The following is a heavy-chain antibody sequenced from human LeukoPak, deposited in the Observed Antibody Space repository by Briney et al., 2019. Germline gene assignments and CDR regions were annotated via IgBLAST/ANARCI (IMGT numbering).Heavy chain of an antibody. Sequence: GGSLRLSCAASGFTFSSSTMNWVRQALGKGLEWVSSISSSGNYIYYADSVKGRFTISRDNAKNSLYLQMNSLRADDTAVYYCVRIPNSANFPNWFDPWGQGTLVTVSS. J-gene: IGHJ5*02. CDR3: VRIPNSANFPNWFDP. CDR1: GFTFSSST. D-gene: IGHD4/OR15-4a*01. V-gene: IGHV3-21*01. CDR2: ISSSGNYI.